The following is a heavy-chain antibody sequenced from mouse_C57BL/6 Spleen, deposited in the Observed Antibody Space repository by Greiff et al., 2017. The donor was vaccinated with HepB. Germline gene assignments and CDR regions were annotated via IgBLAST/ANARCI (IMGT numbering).Heavy chain of an antibody. V-gene: IGHV2-9-1*01. CDR2: IWTGGGT. CDR3: ARTAYCSNYVFAY. D-gene: IGHD2-5*01. CDR1: GFSLTSYA. Sequence: VQLVESGPGLVAPSQCLSITCTVSGFSLTSYAISWVRQPPGKGLEWLGVIWTGGGTNYNSAHNTRLSTSKDNSKSQVFLKMNSLQTDDTARYYCARTAYCSNYVFAYWGQGTLVTVSA. J-gene: IGHJ3*01.